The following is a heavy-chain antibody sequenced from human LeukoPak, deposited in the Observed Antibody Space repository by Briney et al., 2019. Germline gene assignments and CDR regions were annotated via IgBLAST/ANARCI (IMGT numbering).Heavy chain of an antibody. J-gene: IGHJ4*02. D-gene: IGHD4/OR15-4a*01. CDR2: ISSSGSTI. CDR1: RFTFSDYY. CDR3: ARERIYGDYFDS. V-gene: IGHV3-11*04. Sequence: GGSLRLSCAASRFTFSDYYMSWIRQAPGKGLEWVSYISSSGSTIYYADSVKGRFTISRDNAKDSLYLQMNSLRVEDTAVYYCARERIYGDYFDSWGQGSLVTVSS.